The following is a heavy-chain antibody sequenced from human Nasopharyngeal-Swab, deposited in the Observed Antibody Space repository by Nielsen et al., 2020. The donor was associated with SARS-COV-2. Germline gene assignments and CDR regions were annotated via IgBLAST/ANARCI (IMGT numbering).Heavy chain of an antibody. CDR3: ARGGIPTGDLPTGYYFDY. CDR2: INHSGST. V-gene: IGHV4-34*01. D-gene: IGHD7-27*01. J-gene: IGHJ4*02. CDR1: GGSFSGYY. Sequence: SETLSLTCAVSGGSFSGYYWSWIRQPPGKGLEWIGEINHSGSTNYNPSLKSRVTISVDTSKNQFSLKLSSVTAADTAVYYCARGGIPTGDLPTGYYFDYWGRGTLVTVSS.